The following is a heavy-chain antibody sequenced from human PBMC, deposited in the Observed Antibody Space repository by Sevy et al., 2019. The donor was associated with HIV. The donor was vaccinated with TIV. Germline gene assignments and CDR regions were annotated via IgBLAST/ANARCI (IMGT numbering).Heavy chain of an antibody. J-gene: IGHJ5*02. CDR3: ARDTLYYEFWSGYYKPLDWFDP. CDR2: ISAYNGNT. V-gene: IGHV1-18*01. D-gene: IGHD3-3*01. Sequence: ASVKVSCKASGYTFTSYGISWVRQAPGQGLEWMGWISAYNGNTNYAQKLQGRVTMTTDTSTSTAYMERRSLRSDDTAVYYCARDTLYYEFWSGYYKPLDWFDPWGQGTLVTVSS. CDR1: GYTFTSYG.